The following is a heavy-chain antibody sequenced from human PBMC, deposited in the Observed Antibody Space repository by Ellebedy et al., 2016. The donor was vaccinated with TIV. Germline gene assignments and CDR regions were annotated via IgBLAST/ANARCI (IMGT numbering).Heavy chain of an antibody. J-gene: IGHJ4*02. CDR1: GFTFNIFD. V-gene: IGHV3-30*01. D-gene: IGHD5-24*01. CDR3: ASDWRMERTIIKSVSDF. CDR2: ISHDGTKT. Sequence: PGGSLRLSCAASGFTFNIFDMHWVRQAPGEGLEWVAVISHDGTKTYYADSVKGRFTISRDNSKNTLYLQINSLSAEDTAVYYCASDWRMERTIIKSVSDFWGQGTLVTVSS.